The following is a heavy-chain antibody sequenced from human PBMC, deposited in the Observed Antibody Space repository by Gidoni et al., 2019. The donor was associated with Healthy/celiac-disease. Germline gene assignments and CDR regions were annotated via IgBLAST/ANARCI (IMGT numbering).Heavy chain of an antibody. CDR3: ARGRELPTLDY. Sequence: EVQLVESGGGLIQPGGSLSLSCAAPGFTVSSNYMSWVRQAPGKGLEWVSVIYSGGSTYYADSVKGRFTISRDNSKNKLYLQMNSLRAEDTAVYYCARGRELPTLDYWGQGTLVTVSS. CDR2: IYSGGST. D-gene: IGHD1-26*01. J-gene: IGHJ4*02. CDR1: GFTVSSNY. V-gene: IGHV3-53*01.